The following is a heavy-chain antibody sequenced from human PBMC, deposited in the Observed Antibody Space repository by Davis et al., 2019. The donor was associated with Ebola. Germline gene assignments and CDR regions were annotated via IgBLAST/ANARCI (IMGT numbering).Heavy chain of an antibody. J-gene: IGHJ6*02. V-gene: IGHV3-30-3*01. CDR3: ARVREAPGVDV. CDR1: GFTFSSYA. CDR2: ISYDGSNK. Sequence: GESLKISCAASGFTFSSYAMHWVRQAPGKGLEWVAVISYDGSNKYYADSVKGRFTISRDNSKNTLYLQMNSLRAEDTAVYYCARVREAPGVDVWGQGTTVTVSS.